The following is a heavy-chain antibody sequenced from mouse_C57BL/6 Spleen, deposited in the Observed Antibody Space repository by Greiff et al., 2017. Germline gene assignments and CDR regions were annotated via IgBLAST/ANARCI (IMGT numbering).Heavy chain of an antibody. J-gene: IGHJ4*01. V-gene: IGHV1-64*01. CDR3: ARDYYDYENAMDY. D-gene: IGHD2-4*01. Sequence: VQLQQPGAELVKPGASVKLSCKASGYTFTSYWMHWVKQRPGQGLEWIGMIHPNSGSTNYNEKFKSKATLTVDKSSSTAYMQLSSLTSEDSAVYYGARDYYDYENAMDYWGQGTSVTVSS. CDR2: IHPNSGST. CDR1: GYTFTSYW.